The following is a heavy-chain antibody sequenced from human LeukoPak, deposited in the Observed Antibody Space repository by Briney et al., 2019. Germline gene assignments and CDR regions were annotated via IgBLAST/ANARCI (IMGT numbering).Heavy chain of an antibody. CDR1: GFTFSSYE. CDR2: ISSSGSTI. CDR3: ASFMVRGKNYGMDV. J-gene: IGHJ6*02. Sequence: GGSLRLSCAASGFTFSSYEMNWVRQAPGKGLEWVSYISSSGSTIYYADSVKDRFTISRDNAKNSLYLQMNSLRAEDTAVYYCASFMVRGKNYGMDVWGQGTTVTVSS. D-gene: IGHD3-10*01. V-gene: IGHV3-48*03.